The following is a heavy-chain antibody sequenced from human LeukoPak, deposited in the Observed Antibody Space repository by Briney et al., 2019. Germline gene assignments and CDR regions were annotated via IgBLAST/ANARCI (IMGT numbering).Heavy chain of an antibody. D-gene: IGHD3-16*01. CDR1: GFTFSDYM. CDR3: SRDGGEGGNSAFDI. J-gene: IGHJ3*02. V-gene: IGHV3-72*01. CDR2: IRRGANSYTT. Sequence: GGSLRLSCAASGFTFSDYMLDCVRQAPGKGLEWGGRIRRGANSYTTEYAASVKGRFTISRDDSKNSLYLHMNSLKTEATAVYHCSRDGGEGGNSAFDIWGQGTMVTVSS.